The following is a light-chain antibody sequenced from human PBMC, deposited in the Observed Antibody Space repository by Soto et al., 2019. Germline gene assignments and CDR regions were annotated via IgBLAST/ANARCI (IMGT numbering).Light chain of an antibody. CDR3: QQSYSIWWM. CDR2: AAS. Sequence: DIQMTQSPSSLSTSVGDRVTISCRASQSISSFLNWFQQKPGKAPKLLIYAASSLQSGVPSRFSGSGSGTNFTLTIDSLQPEDFATYYCQQSYSIWWMFGQGTKVEFK. V-gene: IGKV1-39*01. CDR1: QSISSF. J-gene: IGKJ1*01.